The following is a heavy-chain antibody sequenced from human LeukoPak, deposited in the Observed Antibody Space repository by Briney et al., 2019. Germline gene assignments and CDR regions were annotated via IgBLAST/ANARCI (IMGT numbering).Heavy chain of an antibody. CDR1: GYSFTSYW. Sequence: GESLKISCKGSGYSFTSYWIGWVRQMPGKGLEWMGIIYPGDSDTRYSPSFQGQVTISADKSISTAYLQWSSLKASDTAMYYCARLRGIAVAGNYFDYWGQGTLVTVSS. D-gene: IGHD6-19*01. CDR3: ARLRGIAVAGNYFDY. J-gene: IGHJ4*02. V-gene: IGHV5-51*01. CDR2: IYPGDSDT.